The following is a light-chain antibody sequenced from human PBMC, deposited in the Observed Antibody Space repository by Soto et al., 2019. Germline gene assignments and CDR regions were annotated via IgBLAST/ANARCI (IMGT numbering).Light chain of an antibody. V-gene: IGLV3-25*02. Sequence: SYELTQPPSVSVSPGQTARITCSGGALPKQYAYWYQQKPGQAPVSVIYKDTERPSGIPERFSGSTSGTTVTLTISGVQAEDEADYYCQSADSSGTYYVFGTGTKVTVL. CDR1: ALPKQY. CDR3: QSADSSGTYYV. CDR2: KDT. J-gene: IGLJ1*01.